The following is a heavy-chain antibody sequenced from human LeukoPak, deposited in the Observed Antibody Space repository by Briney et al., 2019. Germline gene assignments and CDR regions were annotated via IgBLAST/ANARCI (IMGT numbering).Heavy chain of an antibody. D-gene: IGHD2-2*01. V-gene: IGHV3-11*01. CDR3: ARDLYEDFVVFPAASLDY. CDR1: GFTFSDYY. J-gene: IGHJ4*02. Sequence: GGSLRLSCAASGFTFSDYYMSWIRQAPGKGLEWVSYISSSGSTIYYADSVKGRFTISRDNAKNSLYLQMNSLRAGDTAGYYCARDLYEDFVVFPAASLDYRVRGTLPTV. CDR2: ISSSGSTI.